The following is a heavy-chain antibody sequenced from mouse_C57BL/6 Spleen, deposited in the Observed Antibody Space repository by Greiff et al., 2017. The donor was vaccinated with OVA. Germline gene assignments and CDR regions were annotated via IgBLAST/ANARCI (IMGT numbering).Heavy chain of an antibody. D-gene: IGHD1-1*01. CDR2: IDPETGGT. Sequence: VQLQQSGAELVRPGASVTLSCKASGYTFTDYEMHWVKQTPVHGLEWIGAIDPETGGTAYNQKFKGKAILTADKSSSTAYMELRSLTSEDSAVYYCTSSLGSSYGYFDVWGTGTTVTVSS. V-gene: IGHV1-15*01. CDR1: GYTFTDYE. J-gene: IGHJ1*03. CDR3: TSSLGSSYGYFDV.